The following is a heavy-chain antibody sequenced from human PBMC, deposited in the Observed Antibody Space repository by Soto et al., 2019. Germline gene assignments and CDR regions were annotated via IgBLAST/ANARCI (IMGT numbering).Heavy chain of an antibody. V-gene: IGHV4-34*01. D-gene: IGHD4-4*01. CDR1: GGSFSGYY. J-gene: IGHJ6*03. CDR3: ARGGHDYSNYAYYYYYYMDV. Sequence: SETLSLTCAVYGGSFSGYYWSWIRQPPGKGLEWIGEINHSGSTNYNPSLKSRVTISVDTSKNQFSLKLSSVTAADTAVYYCARGGHDYSNYAYYYYYYMDVWGKGTTVTVSS. CDR2: INHSGST.